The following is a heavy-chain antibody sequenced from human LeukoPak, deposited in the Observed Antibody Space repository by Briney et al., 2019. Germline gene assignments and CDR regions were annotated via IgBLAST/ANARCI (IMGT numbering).Heavy chain of an antibody. J-gene: IGHJ4*02. CDR2: INPDSGVA. V-gene: IGHV1-2*06. CDR3: ASGPGLVGATTFDY. CDR1: GYTLTDHY. D-gene: IGHD1-26*01. Sequence: ASVKVSCKASGYTLTDHYMHWVRQAPGQGLEWMGRINPDSGVANYGQAFRGRVTMTRDPSINTAYMEVSTLRSDDTAVYYCASGPGLVGATTFDYWGQGTLVTVSS.